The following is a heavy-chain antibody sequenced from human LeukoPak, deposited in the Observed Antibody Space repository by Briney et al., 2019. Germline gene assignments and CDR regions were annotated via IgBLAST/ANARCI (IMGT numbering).Heavy chain of an antibody. CDR3: ARGNPMGWGRWFDP. CDR1: GYTFTSYG. Sequence: ASVKVSCKASGYTFTSYGINWVRQATGQGPEWMGWMNPNTANTGFAQKFQGRVTMTRNTSINTAYMELSSLRSEDTAVYYCARGNPMGWGRWFDPWGQGTLVTVSS. CDR2: MNPNTANT. D-gene: IGHD3-16*01. J-gene: IGHJ5*02. V-gene: IGHV1-8*02.